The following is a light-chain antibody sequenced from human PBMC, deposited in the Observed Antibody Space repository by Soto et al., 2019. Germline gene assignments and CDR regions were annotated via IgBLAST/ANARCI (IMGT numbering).Light chain of an antibody. Sequence: DIVMTQSPLSLPVTPGEPASISCRSSQSLLQSNGYNYLDWYLQKPGQSPQLMIYLGSNRSSGVPDRFSGSGSGTDFTLKISRVEAEDVAVYYCMQALQSPRTFGGGTKVEIK. V-gene: IGKV2-28*01. CDR2: LGS. CDR1: QSLLQSNGYNY. CDR3: MQALQSPRT. J-gene: IGKJ4*01.